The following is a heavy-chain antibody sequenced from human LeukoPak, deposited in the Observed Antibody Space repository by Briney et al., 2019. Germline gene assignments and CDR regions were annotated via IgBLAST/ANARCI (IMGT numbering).Heavy chain of an antibody. J-gene: IGHJ4*02. CDR2: IRYDGSNK. D-gene: IGHD6-19*01. Sequence: GGSLRLSCAASGFTFSSYGMHWVRQAPGKGLEWVAFIRYDGSNKYYADSVKGRFTISRDNSMNTLYLQMNSLRAEDTAVYYCAKELATQWLVRPYDYWGQGTLVTVSS. CDR1: GFTFSSYG. CDR3: AKELATQWLVRPYDY. V-gene: IGHV3-30*02.